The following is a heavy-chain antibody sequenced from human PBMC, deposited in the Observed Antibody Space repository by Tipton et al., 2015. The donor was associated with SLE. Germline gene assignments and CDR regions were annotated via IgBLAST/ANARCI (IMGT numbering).Heavy chain of an antibody. CDR3: VGEGLVGDVVRDF. CDR2: IYTSETT. Sequence: TLSLTCTVSGGSIRSYYWTWIRQFAGKGLEWIGRIYTSETTNYNPSLRSRVSMSVDTSKNQISLILSSVTASDTAVYYCVGEGLVGDVVRDFWGQGRLVTVSS. J-gene: IGHJ4*02. V-gene: IGHV4-4*07. D-gene: IGHD1-26*01. CDR1: GGSIRSYY.